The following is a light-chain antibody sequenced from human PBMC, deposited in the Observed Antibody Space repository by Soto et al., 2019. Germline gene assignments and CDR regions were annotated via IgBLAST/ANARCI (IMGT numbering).Light chain of an antibody. CDR3: SSHAGNNNYV. CDR2: AVT. J-gene: IGLJ1*01. V-gene: IGLV2-8*01. CDR1: SSDVGGQNY. Sequence: QSALTQPTSASGSPGQSVAISCTGTSSDVGGQNYVSWYQQHPGKAPKLIIYAVTERPSGVPDRFSGSKSGNTASLTVSGLQTEDEADYYCSSHAGNNNYVFGTGTKLTVL.